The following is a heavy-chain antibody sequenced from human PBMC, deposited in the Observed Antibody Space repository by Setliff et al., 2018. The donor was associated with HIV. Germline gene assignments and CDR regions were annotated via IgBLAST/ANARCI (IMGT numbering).Heavy chain of an antibody. CDR3: AARNSGNPTRHFDY. V-gene: IGHV4-38-2*01. J-gene: IGHJ4*02. CDR1: GYSISNGYY. D-gene: IGHD3-10*01. Sequence: SETLSLTCALSGYSISNGYYWGWIRQPSGKGLEWIGSIYHSGSTFYNPSLRIRVTISVDTSQDQFSLMLTSVAAADTAVYYCAARNSGNPTRHFDYWGQGTLVTVSS. CDR2: IYHSGST.